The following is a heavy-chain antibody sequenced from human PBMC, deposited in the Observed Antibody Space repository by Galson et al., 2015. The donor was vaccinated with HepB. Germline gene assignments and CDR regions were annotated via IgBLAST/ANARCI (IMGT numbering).Heavy chain of an antibody. Sequence: SLRLSCAASGFTFSSYWMSWVRQAPGKGLEWVANIKQDGSEKYYVDSVKGRFTISRDNAKNSLYLQMNSLRAEDTAVYYCARDARESIAAAGNDYWGQGTLVTVSS. CDR2: IKQDGSEK. J-gene: IGHJ4*02. CDR1: GFTFSSYW. V-gene: IGHV3-7*01. D-gene: IGHD6-13*01. CDR3: ARDARESIAAAGNDY.